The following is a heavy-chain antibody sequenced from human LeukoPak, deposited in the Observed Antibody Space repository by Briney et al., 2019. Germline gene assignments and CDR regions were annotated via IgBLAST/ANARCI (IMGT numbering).Heavy chain of an antibody. CDR1: GGSISSGSYS. D-gene: IGHD3-3*01. Sequence: SETLSLTCTVSGGSISSGSYSWSWIRHPAGKELEWIGRIYTSGSTNYNPSLNSRVTISVDTSKNQFSLKLSSVTAADTAVYYCAREVPPENYDFWSGTPADAFDIWGQGTMVTVSS. CDR3: AREVPPENYDFWSGTPADAFDI. J-gene: IGHJ3*02. CDR2: IYTSGST. V-gene: IGHV4-61*02.